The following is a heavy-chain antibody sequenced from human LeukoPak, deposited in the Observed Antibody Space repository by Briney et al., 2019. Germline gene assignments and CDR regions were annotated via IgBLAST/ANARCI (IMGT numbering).Heavy chain of an antibody. Sequence: GGSLRLSCVASGFTFSNYAMSWVRQAPGKGLEWVSAISGSGVTTHYAGSVKGRFSISRDNSKNTLYLQMNSLRAEDTALYYCAKKVVVGATSPYSDFQDWGQGTLVTVSS. CDR3: AKKVVVGATSPYSDFQD. CDR2: ISGSGVTT. J-gene: IGHJ1*01. CDR1: GFTFSNYA. V-gene: IGHV3-23*01. D-gene: IGHD1-26*01.